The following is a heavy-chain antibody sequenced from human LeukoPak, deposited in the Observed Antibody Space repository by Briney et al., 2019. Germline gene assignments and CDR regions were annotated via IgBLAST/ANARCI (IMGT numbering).Heavy chain of an antibody. D-gene: IGHD3-22*01. Sequence: GGSLRLSCAASGFTVSSNYMSWVRQAPGKGLEWVSVIYSGGSTYYADSVKGRFTISRDNSKNTLYLQMNSLRAEDTAVYYCARGLGVLYYDSSGYYSDYWGQGALVTVSS. V-gene: IGHV3-66*01. CDR3: ARGLGVLYYDSSGYYSDY. CDR1: GFTVSSNY. CDR2: IYSGGST. J-gene: IGHJ4*02.